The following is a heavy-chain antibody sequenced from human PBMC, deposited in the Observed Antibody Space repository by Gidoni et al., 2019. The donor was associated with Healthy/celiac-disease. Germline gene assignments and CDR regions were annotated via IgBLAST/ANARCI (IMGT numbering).Heavy chain of an antibody. Sequence: QQQLQESGPGLAKPSGTLSLTCTVSGGSTSSSSYYWGWIRQPPAKGLEWIGSIYYSGSTYYNPSLKSRVTISVDTSKNQFSLKLSSVTAADTAVYYCARSSAPYYFDYWGQGTLVTVSS. CDR2: IYYSGST. V-gene: IGHV4-39*01. CDR3: ARSSAPYYFDY. J-gene: IGHJ4*02. CDR1: GGSTSSSSYY.